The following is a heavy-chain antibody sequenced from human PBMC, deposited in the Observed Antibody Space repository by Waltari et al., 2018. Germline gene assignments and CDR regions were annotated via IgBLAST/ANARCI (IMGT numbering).Heavy chain of an antibody. D-gene: IGHD2-2*01. V-gene: IGHV1-24*01. Sequence: QVQLVQSGAEVKKPGASVQVSCKVSGYTLTELSMHWVRQAPGKGLEWMGCVEPEDGETSYETKVQCRGTMTDDTSTDTAYMELSSLRSEDTAVYYCATEVVVPAAMAPPRGMDVCGQGTTVTVSS. J-gene: IGHJ6*02. CDR3: ATEVVVPAAMAPPRGMDV. CDR1: GYTLTELS. CDR2: VEPEDGET.